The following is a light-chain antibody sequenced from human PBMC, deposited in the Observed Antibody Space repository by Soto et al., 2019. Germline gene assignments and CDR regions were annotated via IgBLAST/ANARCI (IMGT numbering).Light chain of an antibody. V-gene: IGLV2-8*01. CDR3: SSYAGSKNYV. CDR2: EVS. Sequence: QSALTQPPSASGSPGQSVTISCTGTSSDVGGYDYVSWYQQHPGKAPKLMIYEVSKRPSGVPDRFSGSKSGNTASLTVSGLQAEDEADYYCSSYAGSKNYVFGTGTKPPS. CDR1: SSDVGGYDY. J-gene: IGLJ1*01.